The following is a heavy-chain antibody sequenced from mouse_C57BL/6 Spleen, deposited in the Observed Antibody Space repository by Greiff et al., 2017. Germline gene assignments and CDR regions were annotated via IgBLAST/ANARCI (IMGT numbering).Heavy chain of an antibody. J-gene: IGHJ2*01. CDR2: IYPGSGST. V-gene: IGHV1-55*01. CDR3: ARSCDYGSSYFDY. D-gene: IGHD1-1*01. Sequence: VQLQQPGAELVKPGASVTLSCKASGYTFTSYWITWVKQRPGQGLEWIGDIYPGSGSTNYNEKFKGTATLTVDTSSSTAYMQLISLTSEDTAVYYCARSCDYGSSYFDYWGQGTTLTVSS. CDR1: GYTFTSYW.